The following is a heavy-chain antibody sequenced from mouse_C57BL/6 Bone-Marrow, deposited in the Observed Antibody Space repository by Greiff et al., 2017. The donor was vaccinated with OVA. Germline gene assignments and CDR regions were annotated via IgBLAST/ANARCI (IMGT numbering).Heavy chain of an antibody. D-gene: IGHD1-1*01. Sequence: VQLQQSGAELARPGASVKLSCKASGYTFTSYGISWVKQRTGQGLEWIGEIYPRSGNTYYNEKFKGKATLNADKSSSTAYMELRSLTSEDSAVYFCARGTTVVATDCDVWGTGTTVTVSS. CDR2: IYPRSGNT. CDR3: ARGTTVVATDCDV. J-gene: IGHJ1*03. V-gene: IGHV1-81*01. CDR1: GYTFTSYG.